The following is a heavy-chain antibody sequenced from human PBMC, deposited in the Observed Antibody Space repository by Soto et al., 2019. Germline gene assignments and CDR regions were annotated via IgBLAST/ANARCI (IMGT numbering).Heavy chain of an antibody. V-gene: IGHV3-21*01. J-gene: IGHJ4*02. D-gene: IGHD6-13*01. CDR1: GFTFSSYS. CDR2: ISSSSSYI. Sequence: EVQLVESGGGLVKPGGSLRLSCAASGFTFSSYSMNWVRQAPGKGLEWVSSISSSSSYIYYADSVKGRFTISRDIAKNSLYLQMNSLRAEDTAVYYCARDRAGSYSSSWYGGYYFDYWGQGTLDTVSS. CDR3: ARDRAGSYSSSWYGGYYFDY.